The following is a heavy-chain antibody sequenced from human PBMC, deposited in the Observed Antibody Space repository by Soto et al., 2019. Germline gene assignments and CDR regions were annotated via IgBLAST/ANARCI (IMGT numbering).Heavy chain of an antibody. CDR3: ARGLNGYLHYFDY. D-gene: IGHD5-18*01. J-gene: IGHJ4*02. CDR1: GYTFTSYA. CDR2: INAGNGNT. V-gene: IGHV1-3*01. Sequence: QGQLVQSGAEVKKPGASVKVSCKASGYTFTSYAMHWVRQAPGQRLEWMGWINAGNGNTKYSQKFQGRVTITRDTSASTAYTALSSLRSEDTAVYYCARGLNGYLHYFDYWGQGTLVTVSS.